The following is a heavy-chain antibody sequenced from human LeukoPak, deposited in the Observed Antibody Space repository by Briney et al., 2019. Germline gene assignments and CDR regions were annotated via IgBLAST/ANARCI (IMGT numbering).Heavy chain of an antibody. CDR1: GGSISSSSYY. V-gene: IGHV4-39*07. CDR3: ARDWGVSARPGYMDV. D-gene: IGHD6-6*01. J-gene: IGHJ6*03. Sequence: SESLSLTCTVSGGSISSSSYYWGWIRQPPGKGLEWIGSIYYSGSTYYNPSLKSRVTISVDTSKNQFSLKLSSVTAADTAVYYCARDWGVSARPGYMDVWGKGTTVTVSS. CDR2: IYYSGST.